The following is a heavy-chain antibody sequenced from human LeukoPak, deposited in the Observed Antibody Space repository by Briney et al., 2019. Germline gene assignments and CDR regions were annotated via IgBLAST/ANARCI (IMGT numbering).Heavy chain of an antibody. V-gene: IGHV4-59*11. CDR1: GGSISSHY. CDR3: ARAPPGATYYYGMDV. D-gene: IGHD1-26*01. Sequence: SEPLSFTCTVSGGSISSHYWSWIRQPPGKGLEWIGYIYYSGSTNYNPSLKSRVTISADTSTNKFSLRISTVTAADTAVYYCARAPPGATYYYGMDVGVQGTTVTV. CDR2: IYYSGST. J-gene: IGHJ6*02.